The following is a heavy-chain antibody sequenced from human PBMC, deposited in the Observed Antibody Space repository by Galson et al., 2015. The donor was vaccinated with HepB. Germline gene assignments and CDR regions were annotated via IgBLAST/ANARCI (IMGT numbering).Heavy chain of an antibody. CDR1: GYTFTNYY. Sequence: SVKVSCKASGYTFTNYYMHWVRQAPGQGLEWMGIINPTGGGTNYAQKFQGRVTMTRDTSTSTVYMELSSLRSEDTAVYYCARDLGGNDYWGQGTLVTVSS. J-gene: IGHJ4*02. V-gene: IGHV1-46*01. CDR2: INPTGGGT. D-gene: IGHD4-23*01. CDR3: ARDLGGNDY.